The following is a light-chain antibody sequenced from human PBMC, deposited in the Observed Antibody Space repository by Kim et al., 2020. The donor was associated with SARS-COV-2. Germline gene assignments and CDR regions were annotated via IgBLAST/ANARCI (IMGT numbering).Light chain of an antibody. V-gene: IGKV3-20*01. CDR1: QSISSSS. J-gene: IGKJ1*01. Sequence: SPGERATLSCRASQSISSSSLAWHQQKPGQAPRLLIFGTSSRAAGIPDRFSGSGSGTDFTLTISRLEPEDFAVYYCQQYGTLSGTFGQGTKVDIK. CDR3: QQYGTLSGT. CDR2: GTS.